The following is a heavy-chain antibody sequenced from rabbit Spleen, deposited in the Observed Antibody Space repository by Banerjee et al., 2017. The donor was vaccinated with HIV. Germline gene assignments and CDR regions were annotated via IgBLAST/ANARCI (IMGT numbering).Heavy chain of an antibody. V-gene: IGHV1S40*01. J-gene: IGHJ6*01. CDR2: IYTGNGKT. D-gene: IGHD1-1*01. Sequence: EESGGGLVKPGGTLTLTCKVSGIDFSSWYYMCWVRQAPGKGLELVGCIYTGNGKTYYASWAKGRFTISKSSSTTVTLQMTSLTAADTATYFCARDTSSSFSSYGMDLWGQGTLVTVS. CDR3: ARDTSSSFSSYGMDL. CDR1: GIDFSSWYY.